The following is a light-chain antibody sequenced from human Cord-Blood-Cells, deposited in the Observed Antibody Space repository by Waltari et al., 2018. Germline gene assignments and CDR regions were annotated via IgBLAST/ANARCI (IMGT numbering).Light chain of an antibody. CDR3: CSYAGSSTWV. CDR1: SSDVGSYNL. CDR2: AGS. V-gene: IGLV2-23*01. Sequence: QSALTQPASLSGSPGQSLTISCTGTSSDVGSYNLVSWYQRHPGKAPKVMIYAGSKRPSGVSNRFSGSKSGNTASLTISGLQAEDEADYYCCSYAGSSTWVFGGGTKLTVL. J-gene: IGLJ3*02.